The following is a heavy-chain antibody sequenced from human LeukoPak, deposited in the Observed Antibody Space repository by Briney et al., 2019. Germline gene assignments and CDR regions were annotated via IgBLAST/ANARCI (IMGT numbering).Heavy chain of an antibody. J-gene: IGHJ5*02. CDR2: ISSNGGST. V-gene: IGHV3-64*01. Sequence: GGSLRLSCAASGFTFSSYAMHWVRQAPGKGLEYVSAISSNGGSTYYANSVKGRFTVSRDNSKNTLYLQMGSLGAEDMAVYYCARELNGAFDPWGQGTLVTVSS. D-gene: IGHD1-1*01. CDR3: ARELNGAFDP. CDR1: GFTFSSYA.